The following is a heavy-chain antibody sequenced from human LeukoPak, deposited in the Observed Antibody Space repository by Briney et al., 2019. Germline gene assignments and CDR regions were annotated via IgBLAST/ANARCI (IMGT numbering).Heavy chain of an antibody. D-gene: IGHD5-18*01. V-gene: IGHV3-21*01. J-gene: IGHJ4*02. CDR1: GFTFSSYS. CDR2: ISSSSSYI. CDR3: ARGENNYGYYYFDY. Sequence: GGSLRLSCAASGFTFSSYSMNWVRQAPGEGLEWFSSISSSSSYIYYADSVKGRFTISRDNAKNSLYLQMNSLRAEDTAVYYCARGENNYGYYYFDYWGQGTLVTVSS.